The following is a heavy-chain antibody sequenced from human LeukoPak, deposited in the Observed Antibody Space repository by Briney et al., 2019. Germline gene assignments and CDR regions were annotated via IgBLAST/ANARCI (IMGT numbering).Heavy chain of an antibody. Sequence: GGSLSLSRAASGLTSDDYTIQGVRQAPGEGLECVSGISWNSGSIGYADSVKGRFTISRDNAKNSLYLQMNSLRAEDTALYYCAKDLIWFGELGDYGMDAWGQGTTVTVSS. V-gene: IGHV3-9*02. CDR2: ISWNSGSI. CDR1: GLTSDDYT. CDR3: AKDLIWFGELGDYGMDA. D-gene: IGHD3-10*01. J-gene: IGHJ6*02.